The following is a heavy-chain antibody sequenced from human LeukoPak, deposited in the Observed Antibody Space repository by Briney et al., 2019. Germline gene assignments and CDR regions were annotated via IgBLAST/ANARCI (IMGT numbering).Heavy chain of an antibody. CDR2: IYSGGST. J-gene: IGHJ4*02. Sequence: PGGSLRLSCADSGFTVSSNYMRWVRQAPGKGLEWVSVIYSGGSTHYADSVKGRFTISRDNSKNTLYLQMNSLIAEDTAVYYCARDRLHYDSLTGYPADWGQGTLVTVSS. CDR3: ARDRLHYDSLTGYPAD. D-gene: IGHD3-9*01. CDR1: GFTVSSNY. V-gene: IGHV3-66*01.